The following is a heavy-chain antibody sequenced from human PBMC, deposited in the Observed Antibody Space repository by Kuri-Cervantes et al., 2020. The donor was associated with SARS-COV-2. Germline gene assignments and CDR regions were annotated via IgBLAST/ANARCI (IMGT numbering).Heavy chain of an antibody. CDR2: INAGNGNT. J-gene: IGHJ4*02. CDR3: ARLFQWPGFFLAPFDY. Sequence: ASVKVSCKASGYTFTSYAMHWVRQAPGQRLERMGWINAGNGNTKYSQKFQGRVTITRDTSASTAYMELSSLRASDTAMYYCARLFQWPGFFLAPFDYWGQGTLVTVSS. D-gene: IGHD6-19*01. CDR1: GYTFTSYA. V-gene: IGHV1-3*01.